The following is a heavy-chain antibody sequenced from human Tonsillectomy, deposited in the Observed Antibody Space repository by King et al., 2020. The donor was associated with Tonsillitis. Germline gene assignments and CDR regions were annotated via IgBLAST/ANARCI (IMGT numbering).Heavy chain of an antibody. V-gene: IGHV4-59*01. D-gene: IGHD2-21*01. CDR2: IYYSGST. CDR3: AGGTILSWFDP. J-gene: IGHJ5*02. CDR1: GGSISSYY. Sequence: QLQESGPGLVKPSETLSLTCTVSGGSISSYYWSWIRQPPGKGLEWIGYIYYSGSTNNNTSLTSRVTISVDTSKNQFSLWLSSVTAADTAVYNCAGGTILSWFDPWGQGTLVTVSS.